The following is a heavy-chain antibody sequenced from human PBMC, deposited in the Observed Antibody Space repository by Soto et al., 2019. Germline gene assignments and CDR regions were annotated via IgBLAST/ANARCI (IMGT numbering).Heavy chain of an antibody. Sequence: PGGYLRLSCAASGFSFSTSTMNWVRQAPGKGLEWVSYISSGSTTIYYADSVKGRFTISRDNGKNSLYLQMNSLRDEDTAVYYCARVRRNDASDYYGMDFWGQGTTVTVSS. D-gene: IGHD1-1*01. CDR3: ARVRRNDASDYYGMDF. CDR1: GFSFSTST. J-gene: IGHJ6*02. CDR2: ISSGSTTI. V-gene: IGHV3-48*02.